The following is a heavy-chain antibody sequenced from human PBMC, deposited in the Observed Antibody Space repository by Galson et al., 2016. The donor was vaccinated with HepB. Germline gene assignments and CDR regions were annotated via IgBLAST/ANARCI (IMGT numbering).Heavy chain of an antibody. V-gene: IGHV3-30*18. CDR2: ILYDGSNK. CDR1: GLTFSSYG. CDR3: AKDRNRYDFYSMDV. D-gene: IGHD5-12*01. Sequence: SLRLSCAASGLTFSSYGMHWVRQAPGKGLEWVAVILYDGSNKYYADSVKGRFTISRDNSKNTLYLQMNSLRAEDTAVYYCAKDRNRYDFYSMDVWAQGTTVTVSS. J-gene: IGHJ6*02.